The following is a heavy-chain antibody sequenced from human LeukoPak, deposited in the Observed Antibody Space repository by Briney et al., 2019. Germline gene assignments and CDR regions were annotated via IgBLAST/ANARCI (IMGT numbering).Heavy chain of an antibody. D-gene: IGHD6-13*01. V-gene: IGHV1-69*04. CDR2: IIPILGIA. Sequence: SVKVSCKASGGTFSSYAISWVRQAPGQGLEWMGRIIPILGIANYAQKFQGRVTITADKSTSTAYMELSSLRSEDTAVYYCARHSAHSSTNDAFDIRGQGTMVTVSS. CDR1: GGTFSSYA. CDR3: ARHSAHSSTNDAFDI. J-gene: IGHJ3*02.